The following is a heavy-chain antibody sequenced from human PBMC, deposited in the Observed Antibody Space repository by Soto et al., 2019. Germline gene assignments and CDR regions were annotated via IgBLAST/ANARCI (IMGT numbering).Heavy chain of an antibody. CDR1: GYSISSGYY. V-gene: IGHV4-38-2*02. D-gene: IGHD3-10*01. CDR3: ARDEVSSYTSRGVIIKVEYNWFDP. J-gene: IGHJ5*02. Sequence: PSETLSLTCAVSGYSISSGYYWGWIRQPPGKGLEWIGSIYHSGSTYYNPSLKSRVTISVDTSKNQFSLKLSSVTAADTAVYYCARDEVSSYTSRGVIIKVEYNWFDPWGQGTLVTASS. CDR2: IYHSGST.